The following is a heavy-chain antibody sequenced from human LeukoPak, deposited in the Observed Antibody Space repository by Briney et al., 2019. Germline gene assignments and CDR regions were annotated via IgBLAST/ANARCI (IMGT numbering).Heavy chain of an antibody. Sequence: GGSLRLSCAASGFTFSSYSMNWVRQAPGKGLEWVSSISSSSSYIYYADSVKGRFTISRDNAKNSLYLQINSLRAEDTAMYYCARDSAGYSYGYEDYYDSSGYRSPFGYWGQGTLVTVSS. J-gene: IGHJ4*02. CDR3: ARDSAGYSYGYEDYYDSSGYRSPFGY. CDR1: GFTFSSYS. CDR2: ISSSSSYI. V-gene: IGHV3-21*01. D-gene: IGHD3-22*01.